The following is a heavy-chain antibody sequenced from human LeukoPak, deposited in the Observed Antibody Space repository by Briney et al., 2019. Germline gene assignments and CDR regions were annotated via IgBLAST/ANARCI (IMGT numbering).Heavy chain of an antibody. CDR3: AKDYDGYSGYDWGVHAFDV. Sequence: GGSLRLSCAASGITFNKYAVHWVRHVPGKGLEWVSGISWNSGKIGYADSVKGRFTISRDNAKNSLYLQMNSLRPEDTALYYCAKDYDGYSGYDWGVHAFDVWGQGTMVTVSS. D-gene: IGHD5-12*01. CDR2: ISWNSGKI. V-gene: IGHV3-9*01. CDR1: GITFNKYA. J-gene: IGHJ3*01.